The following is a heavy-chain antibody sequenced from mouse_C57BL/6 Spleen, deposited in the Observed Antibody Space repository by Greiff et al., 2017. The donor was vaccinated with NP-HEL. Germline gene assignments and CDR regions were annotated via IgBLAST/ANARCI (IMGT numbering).Heavy chain of an antibody. J-gene: IGHJ2*01. CDR3: ATVVATGY. D-gene: IGHD1-1*01. CDR1: GYTFTDYE. V-gene: IGHV1-15*01. CDR2: IEPEAGGT. Sequence: QVHVTQSGAELVRPGASVTLSCKASGYTFTDYEMHWVKQTHVHALEWIGDIEPEAGGTAYIPKFKGKAILTADKSSSTAYLELRSLTSEDSAVYYCATVVATGYWGQGTTLTVSS.